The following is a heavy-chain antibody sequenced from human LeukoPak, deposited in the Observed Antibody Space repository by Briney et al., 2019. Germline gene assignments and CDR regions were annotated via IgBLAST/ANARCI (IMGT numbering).Heavy chain of an antibody. CDR3: VRDGSSWSNFDY. CDR2: ISSSGSTI. CDR1: GFTFSSYE. J-gene: IGHJ4*02. D-gene: IGHD3-3*01. V-gene: IGHV3-48*03. Sequence: WGSLRLSCAASGFTFSSYEMNWVRQVPGKGLEWVSYISSSGSTIYYADSVKGRFTISRDNAKNSLYLQMNSLRTEDTAVYYCVRDGSSWSNFDYWGQGTLVSVSS.